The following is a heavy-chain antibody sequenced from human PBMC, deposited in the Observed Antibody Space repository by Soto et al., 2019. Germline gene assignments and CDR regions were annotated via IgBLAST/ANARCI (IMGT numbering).Heavy chain of an antibody. D-gene: IGHD5-18*01. CDR1: GFTFSGYW. CDR2: INSDGSST. CDR3: ARCGYTYGYDGDV. V-gene: IGHV3-74*01. J-gene: IGHJ6*02. Sequence: EVQLVESGGGLVQPGGSLRLSCAASGFTFSGYWMHWVRQAPGKGLVWVSRINSDGSSTSYADSVKGRFTISRDNAKNALYLQMNSLGAEGTAVYYCARCGYTYGYDGDVWGQGTTVTVSS.